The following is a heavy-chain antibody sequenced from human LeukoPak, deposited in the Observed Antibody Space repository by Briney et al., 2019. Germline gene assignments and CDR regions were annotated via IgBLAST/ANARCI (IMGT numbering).Heavy chain of an antibody. CDR3: ARHLRLVTAFDY. Sequence: SGTLSLTCAVSGGSISGSNWWSWVRQPPGKGLEWIGEIYHSGSTNYNPSLKSRVTISVDKTKNQFSLKLSSVTAADTAVYYCARHLRLVTAFDYWGQGTLVTVSS. CDR2: IYHSGST. CDR1: GGSISGSNW. V-gene: IGHV4-4*02. J-gene: IGHJ4*02. D-gene: IGHD3-9*01.